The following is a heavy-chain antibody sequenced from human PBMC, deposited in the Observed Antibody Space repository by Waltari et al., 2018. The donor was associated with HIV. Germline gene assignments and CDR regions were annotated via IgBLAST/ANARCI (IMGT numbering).Heavy chain of an antibody. D-gene: IGHD3-16*02. CDR2: IIPIFGTA. J-gene: IGHJ4*02. CDR1: GGTFSSYA. V-gene: IGHV1-69*01. Sequence: QVQLVQSGAEVKKPGSSVKVSCKASGGTFSSYAISWVRQAPGQGLEWMGGIIPIFGTANYAQKCQGRVTITADEATSTAYMELSSLRSEDTAVYYCARGSWDYVWGSYQTIRYFDYWGQGTLVTVSS. CDR3: ARGSWDYVWGSYQTIRYFDY.